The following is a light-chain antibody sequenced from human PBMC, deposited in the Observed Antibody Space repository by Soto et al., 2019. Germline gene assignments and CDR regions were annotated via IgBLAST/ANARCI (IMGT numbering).Light chain of an antibody. V-gene: IGLV2-14*03. CDR2: RVI. CDR3: GSYTSATTWV. J-gene: IGLJ3*02. Sequence: QSALTQPASVSGSPGQSITISCTGSSSDIGRYDYASWYQQLPGKAPKLIIYRVINRPSGISDRFSGSKSGNSASLSISGLQPEDEASYFCGSYTSATTWVFGGGTKLTVL. CDR1: SSDIGRYDY.